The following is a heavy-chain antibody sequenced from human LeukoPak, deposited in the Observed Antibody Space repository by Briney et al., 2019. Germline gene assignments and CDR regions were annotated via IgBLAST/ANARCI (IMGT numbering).Heavy chain of an antibody. Sequence: GGSLRLSCAASGFTFSSYDMHWVRQVTGKGLEWVSDIGTVGDTYYAGSVKGRFTISRESAKNSLYLQMNSLRAGDTAVYYCARVRSGSLGYGMDVWGQGTTVTVSS. CDR2: IGTVGDT. CDR1: GFTFSSYD. V-gene: IGHV3-13*01. CDR3: ARVRSGSLGYGMDV. D-gene: IGHD1-26*01. J-gene: IGHJ6*02.